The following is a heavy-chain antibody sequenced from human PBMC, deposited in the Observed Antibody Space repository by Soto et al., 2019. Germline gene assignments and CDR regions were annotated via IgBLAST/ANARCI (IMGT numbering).Heavy chain of an antibody. CDR3: ARGRRISLGSNWFDP. J-gene: IGHJ5*02. CDR1: GWSFSNYY. V-gene: IGHV4-34*01. Sequence: SETLSLPCAVFGWSFSNYYWNWIRQPPGKGLEWIGEIIHSGSTNYNPSLKSRVTISVDTSKSQFSLKLSSVTAADTAVYYCARGRRISLGSNWFDPWGQGTLVTVSS. D-gene: IGHD3-10*01. CDR2: IIHSGST.